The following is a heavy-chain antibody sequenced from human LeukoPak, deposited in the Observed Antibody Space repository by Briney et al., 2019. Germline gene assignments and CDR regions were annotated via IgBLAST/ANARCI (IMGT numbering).Heavy chain of an antibody. CDR1: GGSISSSSYY. Sequence: SETLSLTCTVSGGSISSSSYYWGWIRQPPGKGLEWIGYIYYSGSTYYNPSLKSRVTISVDTSKNQFSLKLSSVTAADTAVYYCARSLIAAGNWFDPWGQGTLVTVSS. CDR3: ARSLIAAGNWFDP. D-gene: IGHD2-15*01. J-gene: IGHJ5*02. V-gene: IGHV4-30-4*08. CDR2: IYYSGST.